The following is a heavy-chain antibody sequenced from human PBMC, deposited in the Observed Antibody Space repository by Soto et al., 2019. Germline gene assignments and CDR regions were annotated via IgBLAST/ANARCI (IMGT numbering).Heavy chain of an antibody. J-gene: IGHJ4*02. CDR2: ISHGGSDT. Sequence: QMQLVESGGGAVQPGRSLRLSCAASGFSFSNHGMHWVRQAPGKGPDWVADISHGGSDTWYADCVKGRFTISRDNSKNPGYLQMDGLRREDTAIYSGVSGEGPYGRDTRFDYWGQGTLVTVSS. CDR3: VSGEGPYGRDTRFDY. CDR1: GFSFSNHG. V-gene: IGHV3-30*03. D-gene: IGHD3-10*01.